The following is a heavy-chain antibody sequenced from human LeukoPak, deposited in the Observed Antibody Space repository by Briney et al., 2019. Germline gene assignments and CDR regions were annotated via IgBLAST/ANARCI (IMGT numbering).Heavy chain of an antibody. CDR3: ARAGADYGDPIDY. CDR2: IYYSGST. V-gene: IGHV4-59*01. D-gene: IGHD4-17*01. Sequence: SETLSLTCTVSGGSISSYYWSWIRQPPGKGLEWIGHIYYSGSTNYNPSLKSRVTISVDTSKNQFSLKLSSVTAADTAVYYCARAGADYGDPIDYCGQGTLVTVSS. CDR1: GGSISSYY. J-gene: IGHJ4*02.